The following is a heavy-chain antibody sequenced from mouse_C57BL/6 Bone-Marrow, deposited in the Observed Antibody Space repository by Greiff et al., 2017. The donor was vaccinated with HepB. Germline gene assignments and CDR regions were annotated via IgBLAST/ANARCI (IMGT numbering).Heavy chain of an antibody. CDR2: IYPGSGST. D-gene: IGHD2-2*01. CDR1: GYTFTSYW. CDR3: ARVGVTRGFAY. V-gene: IGHV1-55*01. J-gene: IGHJ3*01. Sequence: QVQLKQPGAELVKPGASVKMSCKASGYTFTSYWITWVKQRPGQGLEWIGDIYPGSGSTNYNEKFKSKATLTVETSSSTAYMQLSSLASEDSAVYYRARVGVTRGFAYWGQGTLVTVSA.